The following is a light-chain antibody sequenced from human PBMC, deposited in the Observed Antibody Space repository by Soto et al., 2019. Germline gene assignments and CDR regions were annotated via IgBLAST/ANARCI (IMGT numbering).Light chain of an antibody. CDR2: KAS. V-gene: IGKV1-5*03. CDR1: QSISNW. Sequence: DIQMTQSPSTLSASVGDRVTITCRASQSISNWLAWYHQKPGKAPKLMIYKASSLESGVPSRFSGSASGTEFTLTISSLQPDDFATYYCQQYNTYPYTFGQGTKLEIK. CDR3: QQYNTYPYT. J-gene: IGKJ2*01.